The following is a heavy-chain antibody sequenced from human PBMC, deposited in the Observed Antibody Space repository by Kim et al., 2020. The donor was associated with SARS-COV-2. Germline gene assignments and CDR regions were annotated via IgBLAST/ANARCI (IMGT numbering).Heavy chain of an antibody. CDR2: IYHSGSS. J-gene: IGHJ6*02. D-gene: IGHD5-12*01. Sequence: SETLSLTCAVSGGSISSGGYSWSWIRQPPGKGLEWIGYIYHSGSSYLNPSLKSRVTISVDRSKNQFSLKLSSVTAADTAVYYCARGGGYSGYDGPSGMDVWGQGTTVTVSS. CDR1: GGSISSGGYS. CDR3: ARGGGYSGYDGPSGMDV. V-gene: IGHV4-30-2*01.